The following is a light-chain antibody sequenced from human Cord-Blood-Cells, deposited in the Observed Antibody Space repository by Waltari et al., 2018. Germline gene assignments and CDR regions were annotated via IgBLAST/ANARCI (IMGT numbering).Light chain of an antibody. J-gene: IGKJ1*01. V-gene: IGKV1-5*03. CDR2: KAS. Sequence: DIQMTQSPATLSASGGDRVTITCRASQSISSWLAWYQQKPGKAPKLLIYKASSLESGVPSRFSGSGSGTEFTLTISSLQPDDFATYYCKQYNSYPWTFGQGTKVE. CDR1: QSISSW. CDR3: KQYNSYPWT.